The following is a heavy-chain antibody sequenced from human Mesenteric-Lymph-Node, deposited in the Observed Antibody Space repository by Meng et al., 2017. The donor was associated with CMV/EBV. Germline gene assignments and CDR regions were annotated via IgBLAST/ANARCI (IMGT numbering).Heavy chain of an antibody. D-gene: IGHD2-21*01. J-gene: IGHJ4*02. CDR1: GFTFSSYG. V-gene: IGHV3-30*02. Sequence: GESLKISCAASGFTFSSYGMHWVRQAPGKGPEWVAFIRYDGSNKYYADSVKGRFTISRDNSKNTLYLQMNSLRAEDTAVYYCAKDQSRVVEPEEGYWGQGTLVTVSS. CDR2: IRYDGSNK. CDR3: AKDQSRVVEPEEGY.